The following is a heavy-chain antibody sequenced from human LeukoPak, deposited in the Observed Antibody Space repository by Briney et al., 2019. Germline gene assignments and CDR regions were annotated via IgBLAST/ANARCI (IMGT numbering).Heavy chain of an antibody. J-gene: IGHJ2*01. CDR2: IYYSGST. CDR3: ARADYYDSSGYRQNWYFDL. Sequence: SETLSLTCTVSGGSISSGGYYWSWIRQHPGKGLEWIGYIYYSGSTCYNPSLKSRVTISVDTSKNQFSLKLSSVTAADTAVYYCARADYYDSSGYRQNWYFDLWGRGTLVTVSS. D-gene: IGHD3-22*01. V-gene: IGHV4-31*03. CDR1: GGSISSGGYY.